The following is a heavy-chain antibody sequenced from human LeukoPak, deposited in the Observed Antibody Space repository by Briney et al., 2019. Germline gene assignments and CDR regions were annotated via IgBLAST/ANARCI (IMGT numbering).Heavy chain of an antibody. CDR1: GFTFSDFTDYY. D-gene: IGHD1-1*01. V-gene: IGHV3-11*01. Sequence: GGSLRLSCAASGFTFSDFTDYYMSWIRQAPGNGLELVSYISSSRRTIYYADSVKGRFTISRDNAKNSLYLQMNSLRAEDTAVYYCARDAGYGDYWGQGTLVTVSS. CDR3: ARDAGYGDY. J-gene: IGHJ4*02. CDR2: ISSSRRTI.